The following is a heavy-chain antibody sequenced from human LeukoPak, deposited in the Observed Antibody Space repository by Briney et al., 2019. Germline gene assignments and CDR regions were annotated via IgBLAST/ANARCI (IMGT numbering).Heavy chain of an antibody. CDR1: GYTFTGYG. Sequence: ASVKVSCKSSGYTFTGYGISWVRQAPGQGLEWMAWISAYNGNTNYAQKLQGRVTMTTDTSTSTVYMELRSLSSDDTAVYYCARDCDRGGDYCYWGQGTLVTVSS. V-gene: IGHV1-18*01. J-gene: IGHJ4*02. CDR3: ARDCDRGGDYCY. CDR2: ISAYNGNT. D-gene: IGHD2-21*01.